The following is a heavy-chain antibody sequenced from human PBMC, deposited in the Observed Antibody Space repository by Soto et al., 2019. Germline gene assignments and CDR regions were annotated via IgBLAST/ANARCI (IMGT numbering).Heavy chain of an antibody. D-gene: IGHD3-3*01. CDR3: AKDILRFLEWLSPNWFDP. CDR2: ISGSGGST. J-gene: IGHJ5*02. Sequence: GGSLRLSCAASGFTFSSYAMSWVRQAPGKGLEWVSAISGSGGSTCYADSVKGRFTISRDNSKNTLYLQMNSLRAEDTAVYYCAKDILRFLEWLSPNWFDPWGQGTLVTVSS. CDR1: GFTFSSYA. V-gene: IGHV3-23*01.